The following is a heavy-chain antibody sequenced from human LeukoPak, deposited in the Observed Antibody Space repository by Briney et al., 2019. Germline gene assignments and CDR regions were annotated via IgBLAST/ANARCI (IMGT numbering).Heavy chain of an antibody. CDR2: IYYSGST. CDR1: GGSISSSSYY. D-gene: IGHD6-13*01. V-gene: IGHV4-39*07. J-gene: IGHJ4*02. CDR3: ARGEEQQLGSY. Sequence: PSETLSLTCTVSGGSISSSSYYWGWIRQPPGKGLEWIGSIYYSGSTYYNPSLKSRVTISVDTSKNQFSLKLSSVTAADTAVYYCARGEEQQLGSYWGQGTLVTVSS.